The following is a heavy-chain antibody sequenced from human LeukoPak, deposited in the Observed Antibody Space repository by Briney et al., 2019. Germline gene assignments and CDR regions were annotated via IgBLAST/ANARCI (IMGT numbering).Heavy chain of an antibody. J-gene: IGHJ4*02. D-gene: IGHD3-22*01. V-gene: IGHV3-23*01. Sequence: GGSLGPSCAASEFTFSIYAMSWVRQAPGGGLEWVASITSTGESTWYAGSVKGRFTISRDNSKYTVYLHMKSLRAEDTAIYYCAKDRPNYFGTNGHYYRRDGDFWGQGTLVTVSS. CDR1: EFTFSIYA. CDR2: ITSTGEST. CDR3: AKDRPNYFGTNGHYYRRDGDF.